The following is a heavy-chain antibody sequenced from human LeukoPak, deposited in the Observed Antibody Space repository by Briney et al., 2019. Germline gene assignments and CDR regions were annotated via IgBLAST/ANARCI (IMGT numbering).Heavy chain of an antibody. CDR1: GFTFSTYS. J-gene: IGHJ3*01. D-gene: IGHD3-9*01. V-gene: IGHV3-21*01. CDR2: ITRSSYI. Sequence: PGGSLRLSCAASGFTFSTYSMNWVRQAPGKGLEWVSSITRSSYIYYADSVKGRFTISRDNAKNSLYLQMNSLRAEDTAVYSCARNLRYFDWLLRTNAFDFWGQGTMVTVSS. CDR3: ARNLRYFDWLLRTNAFDF.